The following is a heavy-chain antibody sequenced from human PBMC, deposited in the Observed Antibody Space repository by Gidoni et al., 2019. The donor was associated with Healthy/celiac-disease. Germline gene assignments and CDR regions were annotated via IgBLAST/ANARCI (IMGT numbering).Heavy chain of an antibody. D-gene: IGHD6-13*01. CDR1: GGTFSSYA. Sequence: QVQLVQSGAEVKKPGSSVKVSCKASGGTFSSYAISWVRQAPGQGLEWMGRIIPILGIANYAQKFQGRVTITADKSTSTAYMELSSLRSEDTAVYYCARDLIAAAGKGAFDIWGQGTMVTVSS. J-gene: IGHJ3*02. CDR3: ARDLIAAAGKGAFDI. V-gene: IGHV1-69*09. CDR2: IIPILGIA.